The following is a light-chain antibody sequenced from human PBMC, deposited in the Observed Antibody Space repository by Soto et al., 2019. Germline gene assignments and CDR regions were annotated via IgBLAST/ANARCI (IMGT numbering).Light chain of an antibody. J-gene: IGLJ1*01. CDR3: NSYTTSSSLDV. Sequence: QSVLTQPASVSGSPGQSITIPCTGTSSDIGGYDHVSWYQQHPGKATKLMVYDVSNRPSGVSDRFSGSKSAKTASLTISGLQAEDEADYYCNSYTTSSSLDVFGTGTKVTVL. CDR1: SSDIGGYDH. V-gene: IGLV2-14*03. CDR2: DVS.